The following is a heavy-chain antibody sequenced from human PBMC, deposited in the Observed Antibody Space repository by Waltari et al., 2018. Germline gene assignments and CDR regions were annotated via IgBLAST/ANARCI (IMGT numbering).Heavy chain of an antibody. V-gene: IGHV4-31*01. Sequence: QVQLQESGPGLVKPSQTLSLTCTVSGGSISSGGYYWSWIRHHPGKGLEWIGYIYYSGSTYYNPSLKSLVTISVDTSKNQFSRKLSSVTAADTAVYYCARGSSSSSPFYFDYWGQGTLVTVSS. D-gene: IGHD6-6*01. CDR3: ARGSSSSSPFYFDY. CDR2: IYYSGST. CDR1: GGSISSGGYY. J-gene: IGHJ4*02.